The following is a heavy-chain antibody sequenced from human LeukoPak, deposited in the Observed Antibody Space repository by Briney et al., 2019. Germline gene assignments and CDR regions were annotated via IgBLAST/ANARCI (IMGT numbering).Heavy chain of an antibody. Sequence: GGSLRLSCVASGFTFSSYWMGWVRQSPAKGLEWVASIQQGGSNKYYADSVKGRFTISRDNSKNTLYLQMNSLRAEDTAVYYCAKDATYCSSTSCYYGVYWGQGTLVTVSS. D-gene: IGHD2-2*01. V-gene: IGHV3-30*02. CDR3: AKDATYCSSTSCYYGVY. CDR2: IQQGGSNK. J-gene: IGHJ4*02. CDR1: GFTFSSYW.